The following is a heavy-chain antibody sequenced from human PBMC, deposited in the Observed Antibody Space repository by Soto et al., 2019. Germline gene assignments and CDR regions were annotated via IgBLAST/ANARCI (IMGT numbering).Heavy chain of an antibody. D-gene: IGHD5-12*01. V-gene: IGHV3-23*05. CDR3: AKDTYRRSWDF. Sequence: EVQLLESGGDLVQPGGSLRLSCAASGFTFTNYLMTWVRQAPGKGLEWVSSIDKSGGDTYYADSVKGRFTISRDHSKNTPYLQMNGLRAEDTALYYCAKDTYRRSWDFWGPGTLVTVSS. CDR2: IDKSGGDT. J-gene: IGHJ4*02. CDR1: GFTFTNYL.